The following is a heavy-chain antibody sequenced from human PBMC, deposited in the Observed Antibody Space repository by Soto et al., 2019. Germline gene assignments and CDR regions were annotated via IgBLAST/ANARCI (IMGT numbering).Heavy chain of an antibody. Sequence: QVQLQESGPGLVKPSQTLSLTCTVSGGSISSGGYYWSWIRQHPGKGLEWIGYIYYSGTTYYNPSLKSRITISVDTSKNQFSLKLTSVTAADTAVYYCARGVGLAKFDYWGQGTLVTVSS. CDR2: IYYSGTT. CDR1: GGSISSGGYY. CDR3: ARGVGLAKFDY. J-gene: IGHJ4*02. D-gene: IGHD1-26*01. V-gene: IGHV4-31*03.